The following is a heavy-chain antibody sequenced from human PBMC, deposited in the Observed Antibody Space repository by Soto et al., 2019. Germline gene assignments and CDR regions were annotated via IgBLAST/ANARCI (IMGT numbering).Heavy chain of an antibody. CDR2: TYYNGNA. Sequence: SETLSLTCNVSGASLDRSNYYWDWIRQPPGKGLEWIGTTYYNGNAYYNPSLRGRVTMSVDTSKNQFSLKLMSVTAADTAVYYCAGQPTAGSYYDLGSYYYYYAMDVWGQGTTVTVSS. D-gene: IGHD3-10*01. V-gene: IGHV4-39*01. CDR1: GASLDRSNYY. J-gene: IGHJ6*02. CDR3: AGQPTAGSYYDLGSYYYYYAMDV.